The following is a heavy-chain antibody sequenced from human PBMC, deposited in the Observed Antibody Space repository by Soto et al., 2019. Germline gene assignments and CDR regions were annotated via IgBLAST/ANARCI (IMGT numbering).Heavy chain of an antibody. Sequence: PGGSLRLSCAASGFTFSSSGMHWVRQAPGKGLEWVAAIWYDGTNKYFADYVMGRFTISRDNSKSTLNLQMNSLRAEDTAVYYCARDKSYDSSGYYQGYFDYWGQGTLVTVSS. J-gene: IGHJ4*02. D-gene: IGHD3-22*01. CDR2: IWYDGTNK. CDR3: ARDKSYDSSGYYQGYFDY. V-gene: IGHV3-33*01. CDR1: GFTFSSSG.